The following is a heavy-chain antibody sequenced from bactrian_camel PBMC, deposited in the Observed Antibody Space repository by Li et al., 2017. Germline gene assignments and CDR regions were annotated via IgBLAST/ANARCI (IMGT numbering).Heavy chain of an antibody. CDR2: IDSADNT. CDR3: AAKTLGGSRSRYLQADEYNY. CDR1: GYTYIRAC. V-gene: IGHV3S55*01. Sequence: VQLVESGGGSVQAGGSLRLSCAASGYTYIRACMGWFRQAPGKEREGVAWIDSADNTLYANSVKGRFTISRENAKNTLDLQMSSLKPEDTAMYYCAAKTLGGSRSRYLQADEYNYWGQGTQVTVS. J-gene: IGHJ4*01. D-gene: IGHD7*01.